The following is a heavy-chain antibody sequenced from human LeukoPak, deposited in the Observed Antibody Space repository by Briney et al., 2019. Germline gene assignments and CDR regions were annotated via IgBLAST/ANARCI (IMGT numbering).Heavy chain of an antibody. CDR3: ARIYGYSYGYFDY. J-gene: IGHJ4*02. D-gene: IGHD5-18*01. CDR2: FYYSGSA. CDR1: GGSISSYY. Sequence: PSETLSLTCTVSGGSISSYYWTWIRQPPGKGLEWIGCFYYSGSANYNPSLKSRVTMSVGTSKNQFSLELSSVTAADAAVYYCARIYGYSYGYFDYWGQGTLVTVSS. V-gene: IGHV4-59*01.